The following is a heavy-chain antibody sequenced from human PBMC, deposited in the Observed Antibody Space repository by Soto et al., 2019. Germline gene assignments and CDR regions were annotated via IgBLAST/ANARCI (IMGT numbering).Heavy chain of an antibody. Sequence: PGVSLRLSCAASGFTFSRDSMNWVRQAPGKGLEWVSYISSSSSTIYYADSVKGRFTISRDNAKNSLYLQMNSLRAEDTAVYYCANLLFRDYWGQGTLVTVSS. CDR3: ANLLFRDY. CDR2: ISSSSSTI. D-gene: IGHD2-8*02. V-gene: IGHV3-48*01. J-gene: IGHJ4*02. CDR1: GFTFSRDS.